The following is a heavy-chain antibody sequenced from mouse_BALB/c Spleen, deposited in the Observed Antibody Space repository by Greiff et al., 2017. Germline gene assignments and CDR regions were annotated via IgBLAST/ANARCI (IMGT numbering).Heavy chain of an antibody. CDR1: GYSFTGYY. CDR2: ISCYNGAT. Sequence: LVKTGASVKISCKASGYSFTGYYMHWVKQSHGKSLEWIGYISCYNGATSYNQKFKGTATFTVDTSSSTAYMQFNSLTSEDSAVYYCARLTTVVADYAMDYWGQGTSVTVSS. J-gene: IGHJ4*01. V-gene: IGHV1S34*01. CDR3: ARLTTVVADYAMDY. D-gene: IGHD1-1*01.